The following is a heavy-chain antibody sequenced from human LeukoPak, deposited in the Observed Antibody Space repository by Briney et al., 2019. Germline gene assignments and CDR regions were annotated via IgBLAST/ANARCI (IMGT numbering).Heavy chain of an antibody. Sequence: ASVKVSCKASGYTFTGYYMHWVRQAPGQGLEWMGWINPNSGGTNYAQKFQGRVTMTRDTSISTAYMELSRLRSDDTAVYYCARTQQQLAWWFDPWGQGTLVTVSS. CDR2: INPNSGGT. D-gene: IGHD6-13*01. J-gene: IGHJ5*02. CDR3: ARTQQQLAWWFDP. CDR1: GYTFTGYY. V-gene: IGHV1-2*02.